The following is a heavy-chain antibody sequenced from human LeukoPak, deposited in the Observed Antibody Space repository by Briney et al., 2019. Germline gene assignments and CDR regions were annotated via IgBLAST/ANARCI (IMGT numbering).Heavy chain of an antibody. V-gene: IGHV4-34*01. CDR1: GGSFSGYY. D-gene: IGHD3-3*01. CDR3: ARERCDFLRGYYGIDV. Sequence: TEGLSLTCSVYGGSFSGYYGGSVRQPPGKGLGWSGEIDHSGSTNDNTSIKSRVTLSADASKNQCSRRLSSGTAAGTAVYYCARERCDFLRGYYGIDVWGQGTTVTLSS. CDR2: IDHSGST. J-gene: IGHJ6*02.